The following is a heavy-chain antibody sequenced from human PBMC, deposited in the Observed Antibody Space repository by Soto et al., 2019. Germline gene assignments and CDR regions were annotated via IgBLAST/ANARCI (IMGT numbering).Heavy chain of an antibody. J-gene: IGHJ4*02. CDR3: ARHRLSGKHVDIVATWYFDY. CDR2: IYYSGTS. Sequence: PSETLSLTCTVSGGFIRGSDYYWGWIRQPPGKGLEWIGNIYYSGTSYSYPSLKGRVTISVDKSKNQFSLKLSSVTAADTAVYYFARHRLSGKHVDIVATWYFDYWGQGTLVTVSS. CDR1: GGFIRGSDYY. V-gene: IGHV4-39*01. D-gene: IGHD5-12*01.